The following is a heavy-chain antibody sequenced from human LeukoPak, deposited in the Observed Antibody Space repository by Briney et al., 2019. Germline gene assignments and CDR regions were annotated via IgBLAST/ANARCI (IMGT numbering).Heavy chain of an antibody. Sequence: ASVKVSCKASVSIFSDYYMHWVRQVPGRGFEWMGWISRRSDATKIAQKFQGRVTLTRDISISTVYMELTNLASDDTAVYYCVSWAGGNSDVASFDFWGQGTLVLVSS. CDR1: VSIFSDYY. J-gene: IGHJ4*02. V-gene: IGHV1-2*02. D-gene: IGHD2-21*01. CDR3: VSWAGGNSDVASFDF. CDR2: ISRRSDAT.